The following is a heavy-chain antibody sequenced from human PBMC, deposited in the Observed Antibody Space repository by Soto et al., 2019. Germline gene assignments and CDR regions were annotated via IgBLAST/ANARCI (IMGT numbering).Heavy chain of an antibody. V-gene: IGHV1-3*01. D-gene: IGHD3-10*01. Sequence: WASVKVSCKASGYTFTSYAMHWVRQAPGQRLEWMGWINAGNGNTKYSQKFQGRVTITRDTSASTAYMELSSLRSEDTAVYYCARAGSKVTYYYYGMDVWGQGTTVTVSS. CDR3: ARAGSKVTYYYYGMDV. CDR1: GYTFTSYA. J-gene: IGHJ6*02. CDR2: INAGNGNT.